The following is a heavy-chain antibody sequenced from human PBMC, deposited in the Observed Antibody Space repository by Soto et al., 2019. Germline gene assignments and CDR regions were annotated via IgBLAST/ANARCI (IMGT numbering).Heavy chain of an antibody. J-gene: IGHJ4*02. CDR2: ISYDGSNK. CDR1: GFTFSSYG. D-gene: IGHD3-9*01. CDR3: AKEQNYYDILTGFDY. V-gene: IGHV3-30*18. Sequence: GGSLRLSCAASGFTFSSYGMHWVRQAPGKGLEWVAVISYDGSNKYYADSVKGRFTISRDNSKNTLYLQMNSLRAEDTAVYYCAKEQNYYDILTGFDYWGQGTLVTVSS.